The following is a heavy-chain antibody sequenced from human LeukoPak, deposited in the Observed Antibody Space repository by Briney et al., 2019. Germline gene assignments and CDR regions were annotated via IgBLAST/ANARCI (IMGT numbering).Heavy chain of an antibody. CDR1: RFTFSNYW. CDR3: ARDRRTNSWANDRFDY. J-gene: IGHJ4*02. CDR2: INQDGSEK. Sequence: GGSLRLSCAVSRFTFSNYWMTGVRQPPGGGREWLTNINQDGSEKNYVDSVKGRFAISRDNAENSLYLQMNSLRAEDTAVYYCARDRRTNSWANDRFDYWGQGALVTVSS. D-gene: IGHD2-8*01. V-gene: IGHV3-7*01.